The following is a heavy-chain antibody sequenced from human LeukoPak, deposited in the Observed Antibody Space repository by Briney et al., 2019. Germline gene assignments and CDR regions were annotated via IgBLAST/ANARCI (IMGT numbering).Heavy chain of an antibody. CDR3: ARIVGATRDVDY. D-gene: IGHD1-26*01. V-gene: IGHV3-53*01. Sequence: GGSLRLSCAASGFTVSSNYMSWVRQAPGKGLEWVSVIYSGGSTYYADSVKGRFTISRDNAKNSLYLQMNSLRAEDTAVYYCARIVGATRDVDYWGQGTLVTVSS. J-gene: IGHJ4*02. CDR2: IYSGGST. CDR1: GFTVSSNY.